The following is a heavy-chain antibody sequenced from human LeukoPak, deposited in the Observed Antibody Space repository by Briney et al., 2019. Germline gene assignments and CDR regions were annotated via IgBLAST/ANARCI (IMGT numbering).Heavy chain of an antibody. Sequence: GGSLRLSCAAAGFTFSSYWMSWVRQAPGKGLEWVANIKQDGSEKYYADSVKGRFTISRDNSKNTLYLQMNSLRAEDTAVYYCAKERGALYYFDYWGQGTLVTVSS. CDR2: IKQDGSEK. CDR3: AKERGALYYFDY. D-gene: IGHD3-16*01. CDR1: GFTFSSYW. J-gene: IGHJ4*02. V-gene: IGHV3-7*01.